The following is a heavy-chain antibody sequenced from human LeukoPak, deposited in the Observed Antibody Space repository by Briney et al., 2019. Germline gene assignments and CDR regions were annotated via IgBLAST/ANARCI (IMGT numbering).Heavy chain of an antibody. CDR2: ISGCGGSP. V-gene: IGHV3-23*01. Sequence: GGSLTLPCAASGFPFSSYGMSWVRQAPGKGLEGVSAISGCGGSPHYAVPVRGRFTISRDNSKHTLYLQMNSLRAEDTAVYYCAKDPFGYYDSSGYYSDAFDIWGQGTMVTVSS. D-gene: IGHD3-22*01. J-gene: IGHJ3*02. CDR1: GFPFSSYG. CDR3: AKDPFGYYDSSGYYSDAFDI.